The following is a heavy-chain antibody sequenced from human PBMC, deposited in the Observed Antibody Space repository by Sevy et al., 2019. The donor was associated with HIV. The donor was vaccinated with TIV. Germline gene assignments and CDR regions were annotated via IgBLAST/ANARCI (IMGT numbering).Heavy chain of an antibody. J-gene: IGHJ3*02. CDR3: ARMYCSGGSCYPYDAFDI. V-gene: IGHV3-7*01. CDR2: IKQDGSEK. CDR1: GFTFSSYW. D-gene: IGHD2-15*01. Sequence: GGSLRLSCAASGFTFSSYWMSWVRQAPGKGLEWVANIKQDGSEKYYVDSVKGRFTISRDNAKNSLYLQMNSLRAEDTAVYYCARMYCSGGSCYPYDAFDIWGQGTMVTVSS.